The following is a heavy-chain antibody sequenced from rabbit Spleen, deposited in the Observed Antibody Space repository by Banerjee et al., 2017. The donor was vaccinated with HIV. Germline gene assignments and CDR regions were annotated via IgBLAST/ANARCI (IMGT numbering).Heavy chain of an antibody. CDR2: IYSSSAIT. Sequence: QEQLEESGGDLVKPEGSLTLTCTASGFSFSSSYYMYWVRQAPGKGLEWIGCIYSSSAITWYASWAKGRFTISKTSSTTVTLQMTSLTDADTATYFCAREGGILVAGAFNLWGPGTLVTVS. CDR1: GFSFSSSYY. CDR3: AREGGILVAGAFNL. V-gene: IGHV1S45*01. D-gene: IGHD4-1*01. J-gene: IGHJ4*01.